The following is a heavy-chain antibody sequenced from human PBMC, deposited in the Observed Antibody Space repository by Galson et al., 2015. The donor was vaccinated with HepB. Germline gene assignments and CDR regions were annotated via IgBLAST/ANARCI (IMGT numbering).Heavy chain of an antibody. D-gene: IGHD2-2*01. J-gene: IGHJ6*03. CDR3: AKDPDCSSTSCYPFGYYYYMDV. V-gene: IGHV3-23*01. CDR2: ISGSGGST. Sequence: SLRLSCAASGFTFSSYAMSWVRQAPGKGLEWVSAISGSGGSTYYADSVKGRFTISRDNSKNTLYLQMNSLRAEDTAVYYCAKDPDCSSTSCYPFGYYYYMDVWGKGTTVTVSS. CDR1: GFTFSSYA.